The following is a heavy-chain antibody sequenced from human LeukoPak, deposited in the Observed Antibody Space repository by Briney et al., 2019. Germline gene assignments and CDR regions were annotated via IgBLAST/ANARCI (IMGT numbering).Heavy chain of an antibody. Sequence: ASVKLSCKASGYTFTDYYIHWVRLAPGQGLEWMGWINPNSGVTNYAQKFQGRVTVTRDTSIRTVYMELTRLASDDTAVYYCATGPNIYGSGRSYYDPWGQGTLVTVSS. D-gene: IGHD3-10*01. CDR1: GYTFTDYY. J-gene: IGHJ5*02. CDR3: ATGPNIYGSGRSYYDP. CDR2: INPNSGVT. V-gene: IGHV1-2*02.